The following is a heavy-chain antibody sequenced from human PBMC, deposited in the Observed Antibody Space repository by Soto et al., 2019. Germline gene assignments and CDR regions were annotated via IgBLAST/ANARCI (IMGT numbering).Heavy chain of an antibody. CDR3: ARDRAARPLYYYFYGLDV. Sequence: SVKVSCKASGGTFSTYALSWVRQAPGQGLEWMGGIIPMSGTTDYAQKFQGRVTITADKSTSTAYLVVSSLRSDDTAVYYCARDRAARPLYYYFYGLDVWGQGTTVTVSS. CDR1: GGTFSTYA. J-gene: IGHJ6*02. CDR2: IIPMSGTT. D-gene: IGHD6-6*01. V-gene: IGHV1-69*06.